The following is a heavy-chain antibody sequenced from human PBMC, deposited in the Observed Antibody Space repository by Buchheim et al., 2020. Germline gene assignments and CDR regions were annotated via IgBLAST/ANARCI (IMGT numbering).Heavy chain of an antibody. D-gene: IGHD1-1*01. CDR3: ARDTTGTTSPYYYYYGMDV. CDR1: GGSISSGSYY. J-gene: IGHJ6*02. V-gene: IGHV4-61*02. CDR2: IYTSGST. Sequence: QVQLQEPGPGLVKPSQTLSLTCTVSGGSISSGSYYWSWIRQPAGKGLEWIGRIYTSGSTNYNPSLKSRVTISVDTSKNQFSLKLSSVTAADTAVYYCARDTTGTTSPYYYYYGMDVWGQGTT.